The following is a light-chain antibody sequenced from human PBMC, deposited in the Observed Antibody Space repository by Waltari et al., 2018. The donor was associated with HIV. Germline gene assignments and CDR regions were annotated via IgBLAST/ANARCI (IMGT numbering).Light chain of an antibody. CDR1: QSISSW. Sequence: DIQMTQSPSTLSASVGDRVTITCRASQSISSWLAWYQQKPGKAHKLLIYKASSLESGVPSRFSGSGSGTEFTLTISSLQPDDFATYYCQQYNSPWTFGQGTKVEIK. J-gene: IGKJ1*01. V-gene: IGKV1-5*03. CDR2: KAS. CDR3: QQYNSPWT.